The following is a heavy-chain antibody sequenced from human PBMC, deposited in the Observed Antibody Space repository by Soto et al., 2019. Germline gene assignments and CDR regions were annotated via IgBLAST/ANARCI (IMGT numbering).Heavy chain of an antibody. Sequence: SETLSLTCAVSGASIGSGGWWSWVRQPPGKGLEWIAEIFHDGNTNYSPSLKSRVTISVDKSQNQFSLNVYSVTAADTAVYYCARHEGWTGPDQWGHGTLVTVSS. CDR3: ARHEGWTGPDQ. CDR2: IFHDGNT. CDR1: GASIGSGGW. J-gene: IGHJ5*02. V-gene: IGHV4-4*02. D-gene: IGHD2-8*02.